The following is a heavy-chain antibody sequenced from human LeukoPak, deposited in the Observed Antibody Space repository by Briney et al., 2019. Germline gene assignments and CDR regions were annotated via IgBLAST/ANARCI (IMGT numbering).Heavy chain of an antibody. CDR2: ISYDGSNK. Sequence: GGSLRLSCAASGFTFSSYGMHWVRQAPGKGLEWVAVISYDGSNKYYADSVKGRFTISRDNSKNTLYLQMNSLRAEDTAVYYCAKDRRYGSGSYTGRDMINWGQGTLVTVSS. D-gene: IGHD3-10*01. CDR1: GFTFSSYG. J-gene: IGHJ4*02. V-gene: IGHV3-30*18. CDR3: AKDRRYGSGSYTGRDMIN.